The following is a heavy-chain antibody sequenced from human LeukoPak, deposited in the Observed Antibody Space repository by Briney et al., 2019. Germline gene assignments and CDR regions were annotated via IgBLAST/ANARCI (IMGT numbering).Heavy chain of an antibody. V-gene: IGHV4-59*08. D-gene: IGHD2-2*02. Sequence: KTSETLSLTCTVSGGSISSYYWSWIRQPPGKGLEWIGYIYYSGSTNYNPSLKSRVTISVDTSKNQFSLKLSSVTAADTAVYYCARGGRGYCSSTSCYTNDLDYWGQGTLVTVSS. CDR1: GGSISSYY. CDR3: ARGGRGYCSSTSCYTNDLDY. CDR2: IYYSGST. J-gene: IGHJ4*02.